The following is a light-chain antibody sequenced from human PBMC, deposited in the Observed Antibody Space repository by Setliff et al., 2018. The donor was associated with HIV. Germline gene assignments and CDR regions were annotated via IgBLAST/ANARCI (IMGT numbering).Light chain of an antibody. CDR1: SSDVGGYNY. J-gene: IGLJ1*01. V-gene: IGLV2-23*02. CDR3: CSYAGSSTYV. Sequence: QSALAQPASVSGSPGQSITISCTGTSSDVGGYNYVSWYQQHPGKAPKLMIYDVSKRPSGVSNRFSGSKSGNTASLPISGLQAEDEADYYCCSYAGSSTYVFGTGTKVTVL. CDR2: DVS.